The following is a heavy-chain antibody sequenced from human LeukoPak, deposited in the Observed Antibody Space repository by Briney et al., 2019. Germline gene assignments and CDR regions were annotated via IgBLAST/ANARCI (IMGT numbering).Heavy chain of an antibody. CDR1: GGSIGSSSYY. V-gene: IGHV4-39*01. CDR3: ARQVLLWFGELSSGDADY. Sequence: PSETLSLTCTVSGGSIGSSSYYWGWIRQPPGKGLEWIGSIYYSGSTYYNPSLKSRVTISVDTSKNQFSLKLSSVTAADTAVYYCARQVLLWFGELSSGDADYWGQGTLVTVSS. J-gene: IGHJ4*02. D-gene: IGHD3-10*01. CDR2: IYYSGST.